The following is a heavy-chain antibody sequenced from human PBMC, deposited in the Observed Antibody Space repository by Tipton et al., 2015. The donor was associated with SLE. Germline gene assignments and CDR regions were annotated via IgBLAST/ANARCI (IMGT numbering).Heavy chain of an antibody. D-gene: IGHD3-9*01. V-gene: IGHV3-30*02. CDR2: IRYDGSNK. CDR3: AGAILTGVDY. J-gene: IGHJ4*02. CDR1: GFTFSRYG. Sequence: SLRLSCAASGFTFSRYGMHWVRQAPGKGLEWVAFIRYDGSNKYYADSVKGRFTISRDNSKNTLYLQMNSLRAEDTAVYYCAGAILTGVDYWGQGTLVTVSS.